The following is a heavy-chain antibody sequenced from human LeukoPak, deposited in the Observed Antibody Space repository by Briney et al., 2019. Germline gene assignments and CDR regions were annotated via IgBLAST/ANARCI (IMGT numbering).Heavy chain of an antibody. D-gene: IGHD5-18*01. Sequence: GASVKVSCKASGYTFTSYGISWVRQAPGQGLEWMGWISAYNGNTNYAQKLQGRVTMTTDTSTSTAYMELKSLRSDDTAVYYCARTERGYSYGLVDYWGQGTLVTVSS. CDR2: ISAYNGNT. J-gene: IGHJ4*02. CDR3: ARTERGYSYGLVDY. V-gene: IGHV1-18*01. CDR1: GYTFTSYG.